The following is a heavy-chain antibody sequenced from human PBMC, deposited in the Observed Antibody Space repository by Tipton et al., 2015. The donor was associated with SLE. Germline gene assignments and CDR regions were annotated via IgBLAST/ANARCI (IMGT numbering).Heavy chain of an antibody. J-gene: IGHJ4*02. CDR1: GGSFSGYY. V-gene: IGHV4-34*01. CDR2: FYYGKST. D-gene: IGHD5-12*01. CDR3: ARLISAYDCNFDY. Sequence: TLSLTCAVYGGSFSGYYWTWIRQPPGKGLEWIGSFYYGKSTFYNPSLKSRVTISVDTSTNRLSLQLSSVTAADTALYYCARLISAYDCNFDYWGQGTLVTVSS.